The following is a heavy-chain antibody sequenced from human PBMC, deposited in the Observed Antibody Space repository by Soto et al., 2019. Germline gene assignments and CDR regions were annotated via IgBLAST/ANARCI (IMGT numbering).Heavy chain of an antibody. CDR3: AKVEWPYYFDY. D-gene: IGHD3-3*01. Sequence: GXSLRLSCAASGFIFRDYYMSCIRQAPGKGLEWVSVITGSGGSTYYADSVKGRFTISRDNSKNTLYLQMNSLRAEDTAVYYCAKVEWPYYFDYWGQGTLVTVSS. J-gene: IGHJ4*02. V-gene: IGHV3-23*01. CDR2: ITGSGGST. CDR1: GFIFRDYY.